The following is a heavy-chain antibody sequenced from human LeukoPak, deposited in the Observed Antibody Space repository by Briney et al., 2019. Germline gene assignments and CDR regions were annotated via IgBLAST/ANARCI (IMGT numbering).Heavy chain of an antibody. CDR2: ISGSGGDT. V-gene: IGHV3-23*01. Sequence: GGSLRLSCAASGFSFGTNAMSWVRQAPGKGLEWVSAISGSGGDTYYADSVKGRFTISRDNSKNTLYLQMSSLRAEDTAIYYCAKELIILPTGTVAFDIWGQGTMVPVSS. D-gene: IGHD1-1*01. CDR1: GFSFGTNA. CDR3: AKELIILPTGTVAFDI. J-gene: IGHJ3*02.